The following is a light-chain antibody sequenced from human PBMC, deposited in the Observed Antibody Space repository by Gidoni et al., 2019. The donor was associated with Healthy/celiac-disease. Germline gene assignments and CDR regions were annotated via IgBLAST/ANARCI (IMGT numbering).Light chain of an antibody. J-gene: IGLJ3*02. Sequence: QSVLTQPPSVSGAPGRRVTISCTGSSSNIGAGYDVHWYQQLPGTAPNLLLYGNSNRPSGVPDRFSGSKSGTSASLAITGLQAEDEADYYCQSYDSSLSGVFGGGTKLTVL. CDR2: GNS. V-gene: IGLV1-40*01. CDR1: SSNIGAGYD. CDR3: QSYDSSLSGV.